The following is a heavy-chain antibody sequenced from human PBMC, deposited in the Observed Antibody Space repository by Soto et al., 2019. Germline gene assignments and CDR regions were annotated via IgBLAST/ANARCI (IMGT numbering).Heavy chain of an antibody. V-gene: IGHV4-59*01. J-gene: IGHJ4*02. CDR3: ARDYGDYSFFFDY. Sequence: PSETLPLPCSVSAGSITTYQWSWIRQPPGKGLEWIGGYSGFTNYNPSLESRATISVDHSKNQFFLTLRSVTAADTAVYYCARDYGDYSFFFDYWGQGALVTVSS. D-gene: IGHD4-17*01. CDR1: AGSITTYQ. CDR2: YSGFT.